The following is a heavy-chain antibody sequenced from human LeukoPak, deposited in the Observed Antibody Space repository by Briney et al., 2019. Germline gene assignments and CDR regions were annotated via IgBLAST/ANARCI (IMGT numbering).Heavy chain of an antibody. D-gene: IGHD4-23*01. CDR3: ASLIYGGNSALN. Sequence: GESLKISCKASGYIFTTYWIGWVRQMPGRGLEWMGIIYPDDSDTRYSPSFQGQVTISADKSISTAYLQWSSLKASDTAMYYCASLIYGGNSALNWGQGTLVTVSS. J-gene: IGHJ4*02. CDR1: GYIFTTYW. CDR2: IYPDDSDT. V-gene: IGHV5-51*01.